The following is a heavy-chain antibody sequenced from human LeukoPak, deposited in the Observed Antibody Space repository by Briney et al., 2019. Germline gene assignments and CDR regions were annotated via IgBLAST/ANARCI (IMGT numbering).Heavy chain of an antibody. V-gene: IGHV3-30*02. CDR1: GFTFSSYG. CDR3: AKDSRYYDVDY. CDR2: IRYDGSKE. Sequence: HPGGSLRLSCAASGFTFSSYGMHWVRQAPGKGLEWVAFIRYDGSKEYYADSVKGRFTISRGNSKNTLYLQMNSLRTEDTAVYYCAKDSRYYDVDYWGQGTLVTVSS. D-gene: IGHD3-22*01. J-gene: IGHJ4*02.